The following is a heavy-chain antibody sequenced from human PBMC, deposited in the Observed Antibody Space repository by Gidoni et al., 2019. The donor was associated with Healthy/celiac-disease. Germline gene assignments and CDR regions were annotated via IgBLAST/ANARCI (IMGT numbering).Heavy chain of an antibody. V-gene: IGHV4-61*02. CDR2: IYTSGST. CDR1: GGSIRSGSYY. Sequence: QVQLQESGPGLVKPSQNLSLTCPVSGGSIRSGSYYWSWIRQPAGKGLEWIGRIYTSGSTNYNPSLKSRVTISVDTSKNQFSLKLSSVTAADTAVYYCARELVTVTTVYYYYGMDVWGQGTTVTVSS. J-gene: IGHJ6*02. D-gene: IGHD4-4*01. CDR3: ARELVTVTTVYYYYGMDV.